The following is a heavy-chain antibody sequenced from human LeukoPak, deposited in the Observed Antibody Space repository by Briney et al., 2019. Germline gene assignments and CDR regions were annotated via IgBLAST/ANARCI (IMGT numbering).Heavy chain of an antibody. CDR2: ISGSGGGT. V-gene: IGHV3-23*01. CDR3: AKDKGGGYSGYDWGIFDY. D-gene: IGHD5-12*01. Sequence: GGSLRLSCAASGFTFSSYAMSWVRQAPGKGLGWVSAISGSGGGTYYADSVKGRFTISRDNSKNTLYLQMNSLRAEDTAVYYCAKDKGGGYSGYDWGIFDYWGQGTLVTVSP. J-gene: IGHJ4*02. CDR1: GFTFSSYA.